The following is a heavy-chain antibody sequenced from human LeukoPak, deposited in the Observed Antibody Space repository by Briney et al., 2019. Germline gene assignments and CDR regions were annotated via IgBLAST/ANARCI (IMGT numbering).Heavy chain of an antibody. Sequence: GASVKVSCRASGYTFTSYGISWVRQAPGQGLEWVGWISAYNGDTNHAQKFQGRVTMTTDATTSTAYMELRSLRSDDTAVYYCGRDRSLVVREPIISSRGYYYHYGLDVWGQGTTVRVSS. D-gene: IGHD3-10*01. J-gene: IGHJ6*02. V-gene: IGHV1-18*01. CDR2: ISAYNGDT. CDR3: GRDRSLVVREPIISSRGYYYHYGLDV. CDR1: GYTFTSYG.